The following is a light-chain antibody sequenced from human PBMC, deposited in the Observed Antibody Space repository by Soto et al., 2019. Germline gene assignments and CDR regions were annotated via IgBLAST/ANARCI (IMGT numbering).Light chain of an antibody. V-gene: IGKV3-15*01. CDR1: QSINAH. CDR3: QQYNTLLGT. J-gene: IGKJ1*01. CDR2: GAS. Sequence: EVVMTQSPATLSVSPGERVTLSSRASQSINAHLAWYQQKPGQAPRLLIHGASTRATGIPARFSGSGFGTEFILTISSLQSEDFAVYYWQQYNTLLGTFGQGTKVEIQ.